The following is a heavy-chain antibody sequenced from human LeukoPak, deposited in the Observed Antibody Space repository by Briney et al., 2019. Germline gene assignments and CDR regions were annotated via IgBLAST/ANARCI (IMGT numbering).Heavy chain of an antibody. CDR2: IYHSGST. Sequence: SQTLSLTCTVSGGSISSGGYYWSWIRQPPGKGLEWIGCIYHSGSTNYNPSLKSRVTISVDTSKNQFSLKLSSVTAADTAVYYCARDRGDLDYYGMDVWGQGTTVTVSS. D-gene: IGHD3-3*01. CDR3: ARDRGDLDYYGMDV. J-gene: IGHJ6*02. V-gene: IGHV4-30-2*01. CDR1: GGSISSGGYY.